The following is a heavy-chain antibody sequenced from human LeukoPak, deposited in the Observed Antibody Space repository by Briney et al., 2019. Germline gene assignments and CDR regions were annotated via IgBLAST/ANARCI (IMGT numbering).Heavy chain of an antibody. J-gene: IGHJ6*02. Sequence: GGSLRLSCAASGFTFSSYSMNWVRQAPGKGLEWVSSISSSSSYIYYADSVKGRFTISRDNAKNSLYPQMNSLRAKDTAVYYCARGVERWLQLDAYYYGMDVWGQGTTVTVSS. D-gene: IGHD5-24*01. CDR1: GFTFSSYS. CDR2: ISSSSSYI. CDR3: ARGVERWLQLDAYYYGMDV. V-gene: IGHV3-21*01.